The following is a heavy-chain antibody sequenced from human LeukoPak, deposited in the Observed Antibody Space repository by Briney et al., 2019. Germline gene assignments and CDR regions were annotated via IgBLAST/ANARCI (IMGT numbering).Heavy chain of an antibody. D-gene: IGHD6-13*01. CDR2: IIPIFGTA. CDR1: GGTFSSYA. V-gene: IGHV1-69*13. CDR3: ASTPLIVIAAAGTYYYYYGMDV. J-gene: IGHJ6*02. Sequence: ASVKVSCKASGGTFSSYAISWVRQAPGQGLEWMGGIIPIFGTANYAQKFQGRVTITADESTSTAYMELSSLRSEDTAVYYCASTPLIVIAAAGTYYYYYGMDVWGQGTTVTVSS.